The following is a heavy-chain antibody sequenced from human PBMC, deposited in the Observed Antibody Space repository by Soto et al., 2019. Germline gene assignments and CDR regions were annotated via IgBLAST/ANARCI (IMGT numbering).Heavy chain of an antibody. CDR3: AIQGGVYNRKGSDI. CDR1: GGSISSSSYY. J-gene: IGHJ3*02. V-gene: IGHV4-39*01. D-gene: IGHD1-20*01. CDR2: IYYSGST. Sequence: QLQLQESGPGLVKPSETLSLTCTVSGGSISSSSYYWGWIRQPPGKGLEWIGSIYYSGSTYYNPSLKSRVTISVDTSKNQFSLKLRSVTAADTAVYYCAIQGGVYNRKGSDIWGQGTMVTVSS.